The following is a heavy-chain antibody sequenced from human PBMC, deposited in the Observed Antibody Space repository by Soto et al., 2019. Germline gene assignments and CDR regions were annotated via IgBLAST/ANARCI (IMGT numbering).Heavy chain of an antibody. CDR1: GFTFSGHA. CDR3: ARDGQSLAPYALDV. D-gene: IGHD6-19*01. CDR2: IWYDGSNK. Sequence: QVQVVGSGGGVVQPGRSLRLSCTVSGFTFSGHAMHWVRQAPGKGLEWVAQIWYDGSNKYYADSVKGRFTISRDNSKNILYVQMDSLRVDDTAVYYCARDGQSLAPYALDVWGQGTSVTVSS. J-gene: IGHJ6*02. V-gene: IGHV3-33*01.